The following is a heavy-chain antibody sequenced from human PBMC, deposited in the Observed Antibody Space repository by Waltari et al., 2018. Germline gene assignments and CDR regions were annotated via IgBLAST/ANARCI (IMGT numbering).Heavy chain of an antibody. V-gene: IGHV4-34*01. J-gene: IGHJ4*02. CDR2: INQSVST. CDR3: ARRWLRVRGSYRRHFDY. CDR1: GGSFSGYY. Sequence: QVQLQQWGAGLLKPSETLSLTCAVYGGSFSGYYWSWIRQPPGKGLEWIGEINQSVSTNYNPSLKSRVTISVDTSKNQFSLKLSSVTAADTAVYYCARRWLRVRGSYRRHFDYWGQGTLVTVSS. D-gene: IGHD3-10*01.